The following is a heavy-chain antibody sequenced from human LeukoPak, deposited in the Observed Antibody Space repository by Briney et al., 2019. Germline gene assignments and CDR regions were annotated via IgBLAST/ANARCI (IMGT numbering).Heavy chain of an antibody. J-gene: IGHJ3*02. V-gene: IGHV4-38-2*02. Sequence: SETLSLTGTVSGYSISSGYYWGWIRQPPGKGLEWIGSIYHSGSTYYNPSLKSRVTISVDTSKNQFSLKLSSVTAADTAVYYCARDWRDSSGKFPNDAFDIWGQGTMVTVSS. CDR1: GYSISSGYY. D-gene: IGHD3-22*01. CDR3: ARDWRDSSGKFPNDAFDI. CDR2: IYHSGST.